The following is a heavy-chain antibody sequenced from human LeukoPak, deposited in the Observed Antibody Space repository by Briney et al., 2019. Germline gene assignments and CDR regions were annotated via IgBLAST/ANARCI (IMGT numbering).Heavy chain of an antibody. J-gene: IGHJ4*02. Sequence: PSQTLSLTRAVSGGSISSGYYSWSWIRQPLGKGLEWIGYIYPSGSTYYNPSFKSRVTISVDRSKNQFSVKLSSVTAADTAVYYCARGGGTSGYDPYYFDYWGQGTLVTVSS. CDR1: GGSISSGYYS. D-gene: IGHD5-12*01. CDR2: IYPSGST. V-gene: IGHV4-30-2*01. CDR3: ARGGGTSGYDPYYFDY.